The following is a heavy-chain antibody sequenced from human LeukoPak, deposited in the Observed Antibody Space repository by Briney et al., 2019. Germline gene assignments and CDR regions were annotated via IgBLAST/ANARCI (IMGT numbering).Heavy chain of an antibody. D-gene: IGHD6-19*01. CDR1: GGTFSTYA. J-gene: IGHJ6*03. V-gene: IGHV1-69*06. Sequence: SVKVSCKTSGGTFSTYAITWVRQTPGQGLEWMGGIIPMFGTANYAQKFQDRVTITADKSTSTAYMELRSLRSDDTAVYYCAREGSGWTYYYYYYYMDVWGKGTTVTVSS. CDR2: IIPMFGTA. CDR3: AREGSGWTYYYYYYYMDV.